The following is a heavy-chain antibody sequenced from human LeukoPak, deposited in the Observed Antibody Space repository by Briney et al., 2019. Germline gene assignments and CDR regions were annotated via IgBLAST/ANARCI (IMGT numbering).Heavy chain of an antibody. CDR1: GGSISSYY. Sequence: SETLSLTCTVSGGSISSYYWSWIRQPPGKGLEWIGYIYYSGSTNYNPSLKSRVTISVDTSKNQFSLKLSSVTAADTAVYYCARYYYDSSGLYYYYYYMDVWGKGTTVTISS. CDR2: IYYSGST. V-gene: IGHV4-59*01. J-gene: IGHJ6*03. CDR3: ARYYYDSSGLYYYYYYMDV. D-gene: IGHD3-22*01.